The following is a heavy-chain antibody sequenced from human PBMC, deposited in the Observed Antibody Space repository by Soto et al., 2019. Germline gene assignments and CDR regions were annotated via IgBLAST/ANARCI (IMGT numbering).Heavy chain of an antibody. CDR1: GFTFSSYA. CDR3: AKDLRCSSSSGWEGGVAATLYDAFDI. CDR2: ISGSGGST. V-gene: IGHV3-23*01. J-gene: IGHJ3*02. Sequence: EVQLLESGGGLVQPGGSLRLSCAASGFTFSSYAMSWVRQAPGKGLEWVSAISGSGGSTYYADSVKGRFTISRDNSENTLYLQMNSLRAEDTAVYYCAKDLRCSSSSGWEGGVAATLYDAFDIWGQGTMVTVSS. D-gene: IGHD2-2*01.